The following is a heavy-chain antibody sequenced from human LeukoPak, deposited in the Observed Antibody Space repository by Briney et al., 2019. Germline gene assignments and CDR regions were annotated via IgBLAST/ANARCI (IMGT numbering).Heavy chain of an antibody. J-gene: IGHJ4*02. CDR1: GGSVSSGSYY. CDR2: FNNSGST. Sequence: PSETLSLTCTVSGGSVSSGSYYWSWIRQPPGKGLEWIGYFNNSGSTNYNPSLKSRVTISVDTSKNQFSLKLSSVTAADTAVYYCARDSMTDSSTFDYWGQGTLVTVSS. V-gene: IGHV4-61*01. CDR3: ARDSMTDSSTFDY. D-gene: IGHD2/OR15-2a*01.